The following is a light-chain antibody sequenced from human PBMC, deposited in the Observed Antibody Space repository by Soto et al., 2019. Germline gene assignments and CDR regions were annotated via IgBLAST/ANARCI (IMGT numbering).Light chain of an antibody. V-gene: IGKV3-20*01. Sequence: EIVLTQCPGTLSLSPGERGTLSCRASQSINRRCLAWYQQKPGQAPRLLIYGASSRATGIPDRFSGSGSGTDFTLTISRLEPEDFAVYYCQQFGSSPGFTFGPGTKVDIK. CDR3: QQFGSSPGFT. CDR1: QSINRRC. CDR2: GAS. J-gene: IGKJ3*01.